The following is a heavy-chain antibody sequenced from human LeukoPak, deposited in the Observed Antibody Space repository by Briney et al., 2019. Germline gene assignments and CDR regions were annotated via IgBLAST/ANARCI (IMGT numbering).Heavy chain of an antibody. V-gene: IGHV3-74*01. Sequence: GGSLRLSCAASGFTFSSYWMHWVRQAPGKGLVWVSRINSDGSSTSYADSVKGRFTISRDNAKNTLHLQMNSLRAEDTAVYYCARELPAAILRLDPGLDYWGQGTLVTVSS. D-gene: IGHD2-2*01. CDR2: INSDGSST. CDR1: GFTFSSYW. CDR3: ARELPAAILRLDPGLDY. J-gene: IGHJ4*02.